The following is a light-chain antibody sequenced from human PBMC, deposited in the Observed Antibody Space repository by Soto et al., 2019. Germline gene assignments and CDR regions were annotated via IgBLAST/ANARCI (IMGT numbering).Light chain of an antibody. J-gene: IGKJ1*01. Sequence: DIVMTQSPLSLPVTPGEPASISCRSSQSLLHSNGYNYLDWYLQKPGQSPQLLIYLGSNRASGVPDRFSGSGSGTDFTLKISRVEAEDVGVYYCMQALQIPPAFGLGTKVDIK. CDR3: MQALQIPPA. CDR2: LGS. V-gene: IGKV2-28*01. CDR1: QSLLHSNGYNY.